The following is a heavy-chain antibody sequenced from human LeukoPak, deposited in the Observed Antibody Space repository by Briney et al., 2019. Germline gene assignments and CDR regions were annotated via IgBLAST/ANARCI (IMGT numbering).Heavy chain of an antibody. J-gene: IGHJ4*02. Sequence: SETLSLTCTVSGGSISSGSYYWSWIRQPAGKGLEWIGSIYTSGSTNYNPSLKSRVTISVGTSKNQFSMKLSSVTAADTAVYYCAREHGDYPDYWGQGTLVTVSS. CDR3: AREHGDYPDY. V-gene: IGHV4-61*02. D-gene: IGHD4-17*01. CDR1: GGSISSGSYY. CDR2: IYTSGST.